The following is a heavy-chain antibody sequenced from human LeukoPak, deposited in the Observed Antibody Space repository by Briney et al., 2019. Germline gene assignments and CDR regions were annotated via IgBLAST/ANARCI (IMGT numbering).Heavy chain of an antibody. Sequence: PGGSLRLSCAASGFTFSSYGMLWVRHALGKGLEWVAVIWYDGSNKYYADSVKGRFTISRDNSKNTLYLQMNSLRAEDTAVYYCARAPGIYDRRPNFDYWGQGTLVTVSS. J-gene: IGHJ4*02. CDR3: ARAPGIYDRRPNFDY. CDR1: GFTFSSYG. D-gene: IGHD3-22*01. CDR2: IWYDGSNK. V-gene: IGHV3-33*01.